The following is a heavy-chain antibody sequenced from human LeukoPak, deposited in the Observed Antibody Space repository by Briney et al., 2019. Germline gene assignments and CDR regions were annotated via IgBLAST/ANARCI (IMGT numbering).Heavy chain of an antibody. CDR2: ISGSGGST. CDR3: AKERTQTTSFDY. V-gene: IGHV3-23*01. J-gene: IGHJ4*02. CDR1: GFTFSTYP. Sequence: GGSLRLSCAASGFTFSTYPMNWVRQAPGKGLEWVSTISGSGGSTYYADSVKGRFTISRDNSKNTLYLQMNRLRADDTAVYYCAKERTQTTSFDYWGQGTLVTVSS. D-gene: IGHD2/OR15-2a*01.